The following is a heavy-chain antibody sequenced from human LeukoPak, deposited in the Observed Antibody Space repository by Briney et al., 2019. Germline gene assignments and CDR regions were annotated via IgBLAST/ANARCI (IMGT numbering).Heavy chain of an antibody. D-gene: IGHD2-15*01. J-gene: IGHJ4*02. CDR1: GGSFSGYY. CDR3: ARGHPGSPFDY. Sequence: KPSETLSLTCAVYGGSFSGYYWSWIRQPPGKGLEWIGEINHSGSTNYNPSLKSRVTISVDTPKNQFSLKLSSVTAADTAVYYCARGHPGSPFDYWGQGTLVTVSS. V-gene: IGHV4-34*01. CDR2: INHSGST.